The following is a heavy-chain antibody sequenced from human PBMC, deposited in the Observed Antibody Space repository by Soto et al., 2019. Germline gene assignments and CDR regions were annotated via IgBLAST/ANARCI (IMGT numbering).Heavy chain of an antibody. CDR1: GITLSSYE. Sequence: GGSLRRPCAASGITLSSYEMNWVRQAPGKGLEWVSYISSSGSTIYYADSVKGRFTISRDNAKNSLYLQMNSLRAEDTAVYYCASIIAVARFFGLWGRGTLVTFSS. J-gene: IGHJ2*01. D-gene: IGHD6-19*01. CDR3: ASIIAVARFFGL. CDR2: ISSSGSTI. V-gene: IGHV3-48*03.